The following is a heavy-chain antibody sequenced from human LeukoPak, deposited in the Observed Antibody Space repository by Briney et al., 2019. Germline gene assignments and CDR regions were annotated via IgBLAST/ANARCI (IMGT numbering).Heavy chain of an antibody. V-gene: IGHV3-23*01. Sequence: PGGSLRLSCAASGFTVSSNYMTWGRQAPGKGLEWVSGITAGGSTTSYVHSLKGRVSLSRDTLQNTLYLEMNNLRAEDTARYYCVTYFSLELPSLFQHWGXGTLVTVSS. CDR2: ITAGGSTT. J-gene: IGHJ1*01. D-gene: IGHD1-7*01. CDR1: GFTVSSNY. CDR3: VTYFSLELPSLFQH.